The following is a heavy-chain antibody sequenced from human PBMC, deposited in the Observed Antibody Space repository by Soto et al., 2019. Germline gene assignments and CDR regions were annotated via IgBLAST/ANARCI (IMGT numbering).Heavy chain of an antibody. CDR3: AKNQGVELVPLATVDWFDP. CDR2: ISSNSAYI. V-gene: IGHV3-21*01. CDR1: GFTFRSFT. J-gene: IGHJ5*02. Sequence: GGSLRLSCAASGFTFRSFTMNWVRQAPGKGLEWVSTISSNSAYIYYTDALRGRFTISRDNAKNSLHLQMNSLRAEDTAVYHCAKNQGVELVPLATVDWFDPWGQGSVVTVSS. D-gene: IGHD1-26*01.